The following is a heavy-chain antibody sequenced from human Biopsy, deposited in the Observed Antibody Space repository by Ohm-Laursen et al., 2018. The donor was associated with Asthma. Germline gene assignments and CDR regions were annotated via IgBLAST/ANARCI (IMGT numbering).Heavy chain of an antibody. CDR1: GFTFDDYA. CDR2: ISWNSGSI. CDR3: SKRGGGVTEGNFDL. V-gene: IGHV3-9*01. J-gene: IGHJ4*01. Sequence: SLRLSCAASGFTFDDYAMHWVRQAPGKGLEWVSGISWNSGSIGYADSVKGRFTISRNNAKNSLYLQMNSLRAEDTALFYCSKRGGGVTEGNFDLWGQGTLGTVSS. D-gene: IGHD3-16*01.